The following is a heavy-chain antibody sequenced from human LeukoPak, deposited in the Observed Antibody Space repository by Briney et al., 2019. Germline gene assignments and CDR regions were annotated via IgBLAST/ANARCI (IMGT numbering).Heavy chain of an antibody. CDR3: ARGHYYGSGSYSNRYFDY. CDR2: MNPNSGNT. CDR1: GYTFTSYD. Sequence: RASVKVSCKASGYTFTSYDINWVRQATGQGLEWMGWMNPNSGNTGYAQKFQGRVTMTRNTSISTAYMELSSLRSEDTAVYYCARGHYYGSGSYSNRYFDYWGQGTLVTVSS. J-gene: IGHJ4*02. D-gene: IGHD3-10*01. V-gene: IGHV1-8*01.